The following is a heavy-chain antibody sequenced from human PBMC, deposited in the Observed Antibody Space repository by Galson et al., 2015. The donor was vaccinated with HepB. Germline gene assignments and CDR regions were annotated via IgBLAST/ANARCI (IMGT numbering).Heavy chain of an antibody. CDR3: ARVSTPGSYDGDY. J-gene: IGHJ4*02. CDR1: GFTFSSYA. V-gene: IGHV3-30*04. CDR2: ISYDGSNK. Sequence: SLRLSCAASGFTFSSYAMHWVRQAPGKGLEWVAVISYDGSNKYYADSVKGRFTISRDNSKNTLYLQMNSLRAEDTAVYYCARVSTPGSYDGDYWGQGTLVTVSS. D-gene: IGHD1-26*01.